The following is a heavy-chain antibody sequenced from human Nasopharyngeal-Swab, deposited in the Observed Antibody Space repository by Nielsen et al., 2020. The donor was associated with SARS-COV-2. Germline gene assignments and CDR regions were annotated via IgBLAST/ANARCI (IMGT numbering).Heavy chain of an antibody. J-gene: IGHJ4*02. Sequence: PGKGLEWIGYIYYSGSTNYNPILKSRVTISVDTSNNQFSLTLNSVTAADTAVYYCARVRGITMIQGAYYFDNWGQGTLVTVSS. V-gene: IGHV4-59*13. CDR3: ARVRGITMIQGAYYFDN. D-gene: IGHD3-10*01. CDR2: IYYSGST.